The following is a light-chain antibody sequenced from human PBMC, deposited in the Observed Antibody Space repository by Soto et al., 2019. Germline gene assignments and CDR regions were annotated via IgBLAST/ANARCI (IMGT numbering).Light chain of an antibody. CDR3: SSYTSSRFYV. CDR1: SSDVGGYNY. Sequence: QSALTQPASASGSPGQSITISCTGTSSDVGGYNYVSWYQQHPGKAPKLMIYDVSNRPSGVSNRFSGSKSGNTASLTIPGLQAEDEADYYCSSYTSSRFYVFGTGTKVTDL. CDR2: DVS. V-gene: IGLV2-14*01. J-gene: IGLJ1*01.